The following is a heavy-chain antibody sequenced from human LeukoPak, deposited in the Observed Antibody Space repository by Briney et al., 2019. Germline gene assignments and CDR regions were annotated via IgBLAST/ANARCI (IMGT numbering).Heavy chain of an antibody. V-gene: IGHV4-39*07. D-gene: IGHD3-16*02. Sequence: KPSETLSLTCTVSGGSISSSSYYWGWIRQPPGKGLEWIGEINHSGSTNYNPSLKSRVTISVDTSKNQFSLKLSSVTAADTAVYYCARSNPISSSLNRFDYWGQGTLVTVSS. CDR1: GGSISSSSYY. CDR3: ARSNPISSSLNRFDY. J-gene: IGHJ4*02. CDR2: INHSGST.